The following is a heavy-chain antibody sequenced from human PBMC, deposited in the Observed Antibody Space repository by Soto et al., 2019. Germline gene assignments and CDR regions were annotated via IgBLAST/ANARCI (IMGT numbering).Heavy chain of an antibody. CDR1: SFALSSYS. CDR3: ARDLTDYAGYYFDY. V-gene: IGHV3-48*02. J-gene: IGHJ4*02. Sequence: GGSLRLSCAVSSFALSSYSINWVRQAPGKGLEWISYISASGATIYYADSVKGRFTIFGDIAKNSVFLQMSSLRDEDTAIYYCARDLTDYAGYYFDYWGQGALVTVSS. D-gene: IGHD3-9*01. CDR2: ISASGATI.